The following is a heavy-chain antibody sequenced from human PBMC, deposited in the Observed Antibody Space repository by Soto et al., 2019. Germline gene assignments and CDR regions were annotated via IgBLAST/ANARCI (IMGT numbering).Heavy chain of an antibody. Sequence: VKVSCKASRYTFTSYGITWVRQAPVQGIEWMGWISAYNGNTNYAQRIQGRVTMTNDTSTSTAYVELRSLRSDDTAVYYCASDRMVRGIIIADYYYYYYMDVWGKGTTVTVSS. D-gene: IGHD3-10*01. CDR1: RYTFTSYG. CDR2: ISAYNGNT. V-gene: IGHV1-18*01. CDR3: ASDRMVRGIIIADYYYYYYMDV. J-gene: IGHJ6*03.